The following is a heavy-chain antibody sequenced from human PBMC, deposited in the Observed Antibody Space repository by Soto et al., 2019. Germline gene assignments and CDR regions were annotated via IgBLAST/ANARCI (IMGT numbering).Heavy chain of an antibody. Sequence: NPSETLSLTCTVSGGSISSGGYYWSWIRQHPGKGLEWIGYIYYSGSTYYNPSLKSRVTISVDTSKNQFSLKLSSVTAADTAVYYCAIDQGWELLHHGMDVWGQGTKVTSP. CDR3: AIDQGWELLHHGMDV. V-gene: IGHV4-31*03. J-gene: IGHJ6*02. D-gene: IGHD1-26*01. CDR1: GGSISSGGYY. CDR2: IYYSGST.